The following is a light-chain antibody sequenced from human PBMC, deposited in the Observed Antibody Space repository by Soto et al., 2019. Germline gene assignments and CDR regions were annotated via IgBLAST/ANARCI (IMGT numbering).Light chain of an antibody. V-gene: IGKV3-15*01. CDR2: GPS. CDR1: QSVNSR. J-gene: IGKJ5*01. Sequence: EIVMTQSPATLSVSPGERATLSCRASQSVNSRLVWYQQKPGQAPRLLIYGPSTRATGIPARFSGSGSGTEFTLTISSRHSEDFAIYYCQQYNDWPLTFGQGTRLEIK. CDR3: QQYNDWPLT.